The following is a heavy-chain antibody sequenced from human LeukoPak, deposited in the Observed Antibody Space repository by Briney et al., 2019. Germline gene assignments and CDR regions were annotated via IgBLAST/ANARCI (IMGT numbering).Heavy chain of an antibody. Sequence: PGGSLRLSCAASGFTFNSYAMSWVRQAPEQGLEGVATISGIGGGTYYADSVKGRFTISRDNSKNTLYLQMNSLRAEDTAVYYCAKGYYYESSAYYPLDYWGQGTLVTVSS. V-gene: IGHV3-23*01. CDR1: GFTFNSYA. CDR2: ISGIGGGT. CDR3: AKGYYYESSAYYPLDY. D-gene: IGHD3-22*01. J-gene: IGHJ4*02.